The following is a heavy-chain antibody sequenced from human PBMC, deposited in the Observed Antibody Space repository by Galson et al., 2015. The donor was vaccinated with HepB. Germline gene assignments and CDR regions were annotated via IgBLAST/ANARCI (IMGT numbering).Heavy chain of an antibody. CDR1: GFTFSCCA. Sequence: SLRLSCAASGFTFSCCAMTWVRQTPGKGLEWISLIHNDGETTQHAGSVKGRFSISRDNSKNEVSLQMNSLRAEDTAVYFCAGDIGSGTYYRGYLYYHFGMDVWGQGTTVTVSS. D-gene: IGHD3-10*01. J-gene: IGHJ6*02. CDR2: IHNDGETT. CDR3: AGDIGSGTYYRGYLYYHFGMDV. V-gene: IGHV3-23*01.